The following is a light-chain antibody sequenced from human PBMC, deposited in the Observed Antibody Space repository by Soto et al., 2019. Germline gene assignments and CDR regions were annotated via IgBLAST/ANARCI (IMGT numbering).Light chain of an antibody. CDR2: AAS. Sequence: EIVLTQSPGTLSLSPGERATLSCRASQSVSSYLAWYKQKPGQAPRRLMYAASSRATGIPDRFSGSGSGTDFTLTISRLEPEDFAVYYCQQYGSSPMYSFGQGTKLEIK. V-gene: IGKV3-20*01. CDR1: QSVSSY. CDR3: QQYGSSPMYS. J-gene: IGKJ2*03.